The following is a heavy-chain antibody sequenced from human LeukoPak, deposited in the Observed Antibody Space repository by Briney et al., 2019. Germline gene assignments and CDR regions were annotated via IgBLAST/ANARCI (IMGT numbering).Heavy chain of an antibody. V-gene: IGHV5-51*01. D-gene: IGHD3-22*01. CDR1: GYSFTSYC. CDR3: ASPDYYDSSGYSPGVGY. CDR2: IYPGDSDT. J-gene: IGHJ4*02. Sequence: LGESLKISCKGSGYSFTSYCIGWVRQMPGKGLEWMGIIYPGDSDTRYSPSFQGQVTISADKSISTAYLQWSSLKASDTAMYYCASPDYYDSSGYSPGVGYWGQGTLVTVSS.